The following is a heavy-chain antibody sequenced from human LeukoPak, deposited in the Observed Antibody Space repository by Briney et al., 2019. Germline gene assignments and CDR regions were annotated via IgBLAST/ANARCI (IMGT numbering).Heavy chain of an antibody. D-gene: IGHD4-11*01. V-gene: IGHV3-21*01. CDR1: GFTFSSYS. J-gene: IGHJ6*03. Sequence: GGSLRLSCAASGFTFSSYSMNWVRQAPGKGLEWVSSISSSSSYIYYADSVKGRFTISRDNAKNSLYLQMNSLRAEDTAVYYCARDDYSNYYMDVRGKGTTVTVSS. CDR3: ARDDYSNYYMDV. CDR2: ISSSSSYI.